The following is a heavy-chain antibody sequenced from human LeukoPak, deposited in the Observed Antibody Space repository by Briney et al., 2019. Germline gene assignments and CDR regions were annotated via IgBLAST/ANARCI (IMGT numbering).Heavy chain of an antibody. CDR3: ARDMSTRVTPISYAIDV. V-gene: IGHV1-46*01. D-gene: IGHD4-23*01. J-gene: IGHJ3*01. CDR1: ENTFTNYY. Sequence: GASVKVSCKASENTFTNYYMHWVRQAPGQGLEWLGLINPNGGRTSYAQNFQGRVTVTRDTSTTTVYLELSSLRSEDTAVYYCARDMSTRVTPISYAIDVWGQGTMVTVSS. CDR2: INPNGGRT.